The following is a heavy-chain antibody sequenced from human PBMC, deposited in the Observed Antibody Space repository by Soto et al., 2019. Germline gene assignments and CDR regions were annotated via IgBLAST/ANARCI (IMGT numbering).Heavy chain of an antibody. CDR2: IYYSGST. J-gene: IGHJ5*02. V-gene: IGHV4-39*01. CDR3: ARHGAELRYFYLTPRAYNEIDP. CDR1: GGTISSSSFY. D-gene: IGHD3-9*01. Sequence: PSETLCLTCTVSGGTISSSSFYWGWLRQPPGKGLEWIGSIYYSGSTYYNPSLKSRVTISVDTSKNQFSLKLSSVTAADTAVYYCARHGAELRYFYLTPRAYNEIDPLGQGNLVTVSS.